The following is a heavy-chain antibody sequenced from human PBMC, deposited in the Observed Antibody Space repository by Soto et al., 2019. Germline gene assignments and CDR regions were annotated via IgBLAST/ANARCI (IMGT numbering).Heavy chain of an antibody. CDR1: GYTFTSYA. Sequence: ASVKVSCKASGYTFTSYAMHWVRQAPGQRLEWMGWINAGNGNTKYSQKFQGRVTITRDTSASTAYMELSSLRSEDTAVYYCARRGEVGTGSPPRNYYYYYMDVWGKGTTVT. V-gene: IGHV1-3*01. CDR2: INAGNGNT. CDR3: ARRGEVGTGSPPRNYYYYYMDV. D-gene: IGHD3-10*01. J-gene: IGHJ6*03.